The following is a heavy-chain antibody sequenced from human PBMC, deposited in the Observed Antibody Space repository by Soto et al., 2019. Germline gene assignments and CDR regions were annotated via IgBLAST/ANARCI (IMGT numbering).Heavy chain of an antibody. CDR1: GFTFSDYA. CDR2: ISGSAGST. D-gene: IGHD3-3*01. J-gene: IGHJ6*02. V-gene: IGHV3-23*01. Sequence: EVQLLESGGGLVQPGGSLRLSCAASGFTFSDYAMSWVRQAPGVRQAPGKGLEWVSGISGSAGSTYYADSVKGRFTISRDNSKHPLYLQMNSLRAEDTAVYYCAKGAIQGGLDVWGQGTTVTVSS. CDR3: AKGAIQGGLDV.